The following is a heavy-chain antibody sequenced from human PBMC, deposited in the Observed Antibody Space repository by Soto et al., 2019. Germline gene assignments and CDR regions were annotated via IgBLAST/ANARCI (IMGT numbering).Heavy chain of an antibody. CDR2: ISGSGGST. CDR1: GFTFSSYA. J-gene: IGHJ4*02. Sequence: PGGSLRLSCAASGFTFSSYAMGWVRQAPGKGLEWVSAISGSGGSTYYADSVKGRFTISRDNSKNTLYLQVNSLRAEDTAVYYCAKAGYYDSSGYSYFDYWGQGTLVTVSS. V-gene: IGHV3-23*01. D-gene: IGHD3-22*01. CDR3: AKAGYYDSSGYSYFDY.